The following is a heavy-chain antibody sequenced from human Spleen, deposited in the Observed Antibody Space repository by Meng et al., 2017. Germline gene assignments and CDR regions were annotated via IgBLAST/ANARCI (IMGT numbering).Heavy chain of an antibody. Sequence: QVQLVQSGSELKKPGASVKVSCKASGYTFIRYAMSWVRQAPGQGLEWMGWINTNTGNPTYVQGRKGRFVFSLDTSVSTAYLQISSLKAEDTAVYYRARDRRRLGYCSGGSCYSGWFDPWGQGTLVTVSS. J-gene: IGHJ5*02. CDR3: ARDRRRLGYCSGGSCYSGWFDP. D-gene: IGHD2-15*01. V-gene: IGHV7-4-1*02. CDR1: GYTFIRYA. CDR2: INTNTGNP.